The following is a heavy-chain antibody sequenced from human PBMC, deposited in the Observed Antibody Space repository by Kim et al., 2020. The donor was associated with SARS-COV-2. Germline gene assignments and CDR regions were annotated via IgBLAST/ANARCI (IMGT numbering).Heavy chain of an antibody. CDR3: ARDRIAVASLLNP. D-gene: IGHD6-13*01. V-gene: IGHV1-18*01. J-gene: IGHJ5*02. Sequence: ASVKVSCKASGYTFSNYVISWVRQSPGQGLEWMGWISPYNGHINYAQKFQGRVTMTTDTSTNTAYMELSSLTSDDTAVYYCARDRIAVASLLNPWGQGTL. CDR1: GYTFSNYV. CDR2: ISPYNGHI.